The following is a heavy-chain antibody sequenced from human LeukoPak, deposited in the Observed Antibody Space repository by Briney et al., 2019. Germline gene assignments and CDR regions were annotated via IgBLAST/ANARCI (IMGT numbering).Heavy chain of an antibody. CDR3: ARGVTTVTTYNWFDP. CDR2: TNPSGGST. CDR1: GYTFTSYY. D-gene: IGHD4-11*01. V-gene: IGHV1-46*01. J-gene: IGHJ5*02. Sequence: ASVKVSCKASGYTFTSYYMHWVRQAPGQGLEWMGITNPSGGSTSYAQKFQGRVTMTRDTSTSTVYMELSSLRSEDTAVYYCARGVTTVTTYNWFDPWGQGTLVTVSS.